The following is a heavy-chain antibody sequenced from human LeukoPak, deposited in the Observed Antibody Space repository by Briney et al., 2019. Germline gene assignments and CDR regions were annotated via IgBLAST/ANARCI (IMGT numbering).Heavy chain of an antibody. Sequence: ASVKISCKASGYTFTTYAMNWVRQAPGQGLEWMGWINTNTGNPTYAQGFTGRFVFSLDTSVSTAYLQISSLKAEDTAVYYCAREYSSSSPPWFDPWGQGTLVTVSS. CDR1: GYTFTTYA. CDR3: AREYSSSSPPWFDP. V-gene: IGHV7-4-1*02. CDR2: INTNTGNP. D-gene: IGHD6-6*01. J-gene: IGHJ5*02.